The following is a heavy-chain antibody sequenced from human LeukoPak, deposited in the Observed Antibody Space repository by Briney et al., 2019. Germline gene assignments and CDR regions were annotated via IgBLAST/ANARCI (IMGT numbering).Heavy chain of an antibody. V-gene: IGHV3-23*01. Sequence: NPGGSLRLSCAVSGLTFSSYAMSWVRQAPGKGLEWVSAISGSGGSTYYADSVKGRFTISRDNSKNTLYLQMNSLRAEDTAVYYCASGLRYFDWLLDYWGQGTLVTVSS. CDR3: ASGLRYFDWLLDY. CDR2: ISGSGGST. CDR1: GLTFSSYA. D-gene: IGHD3-9*01. J-gene: IGHJ4*02.